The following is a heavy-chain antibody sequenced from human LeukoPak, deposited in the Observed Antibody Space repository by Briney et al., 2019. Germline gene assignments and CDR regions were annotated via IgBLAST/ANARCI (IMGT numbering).Heavy chain of an antibody. CDR1: GYTFTSYA. V-gene: IGHV1-3*01. J-gene: IGHJ4*02. CDR2: INAGNGNT. CDR3: ARERIAVAGELDY. D-gene: IGHD6-19*01. Sequence: ASVKVSCKASGYTFTSYAMHWVRQAPGQRLEWMGWINAGNGNTKYSQKFQGRVTITRDTSASTAYMELSSLRSEDTAVYYCARERIAVAGELDYWGQGTLVTVSS.